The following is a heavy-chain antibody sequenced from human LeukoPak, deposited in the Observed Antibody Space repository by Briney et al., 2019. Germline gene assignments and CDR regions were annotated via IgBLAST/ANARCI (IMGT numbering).Heavy chain of an antibody. CDR1: VYTFTVYY. Sequence: ASVTVSFTSSVYTFTVYYMHWVRQAPGQGLEWMGWINPNSGGTNYAQKFQGRVTMIRDTSISTAYMELSRLRSDDTAVYYCARDHAAYSSSWYDFDYWGQGTLVTVSS. CDR3: ARDHAAYSSSWYDFDY. CDR2: INPNSGGT. V-gene: IGHV1-2*02. J-gene: IGHJ4*02. D-gene: IGHD6-13*01.